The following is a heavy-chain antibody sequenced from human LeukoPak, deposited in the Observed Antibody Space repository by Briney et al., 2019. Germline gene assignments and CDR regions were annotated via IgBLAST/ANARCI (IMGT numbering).Heavy chain of an antibody. J-gene: IGHJ4*02. CDR1: GGSISSRSYY. CDR3: ARHHTRDTAMASLFDY. CDR2: IYYSGST. D-gene: IGHD5-18*01. V-gene: IGHV4-39*01. Sequence: NASETLSLTCTVSGGSISSRSYYWGWVRQPPGKGLEWIGSIYYSGSTYYNPSLKSRVTISVDTSKNQFSRKLSSVTAADTAVYYCARHHTRDTAMASLFDYWGQGTLVTVSS.